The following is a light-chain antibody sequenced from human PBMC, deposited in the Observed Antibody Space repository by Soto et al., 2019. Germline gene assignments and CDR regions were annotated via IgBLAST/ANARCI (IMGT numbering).Light chain of an antibody. CDR3: QQRRN. Sequence: EIVLTQSPATLSLSPGERATLSCRASQSVSSYLAGYQQKPGQAPRLLIYAAANRATGIPARFSGSESGTDFTLTISSLEPEDFAVYYCQQRRNFGQGTKLEIK. V-gene: IGKV3-11*01. J-gene: IGKJ2*01. CDR1: QSVSSY. CDR2: AAA.